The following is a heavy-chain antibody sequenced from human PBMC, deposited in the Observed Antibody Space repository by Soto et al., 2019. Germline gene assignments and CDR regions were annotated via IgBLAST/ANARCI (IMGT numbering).Heavy chain of an antibody. J-gene: IGHJ6*03. CDR3: ARSLRLPSSMDV. CDR1: GYTFTSYA. CDR2: INAGNGNT. D-gene: IGHD4-17*01. V-gene: IGHV1-3*01. Sequence: ASVKVSCKASGYTFTSYAMHWVRQAPGQRLEWMGWINAGNGNTKYSQEFQGRVTITRDTSASTAYMELSSLRSEDTAVYYCARSLRLPSSMDVWGKGTTVTVSS.